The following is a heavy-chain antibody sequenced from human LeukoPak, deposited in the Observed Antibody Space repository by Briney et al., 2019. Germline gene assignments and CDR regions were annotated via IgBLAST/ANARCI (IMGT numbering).Heavy chain of an antibody. Sequence: GGTLRLSCAASGFTFTHYGMNWVRQAPGKGLEWVSGIRANGETTHYADSVRGRFTISRDNSKNTLYLQMNSLRAEDTAVYYCAKEEWLLAVYFDYWGQGTLVTVSS. CDR3: AKEEWLLAVYFDY. D-gene: IGHD3-3*01. J-gene: IGHJ4*02. V-gene: IGHV3-23*01. CDR1: GFTFTHYG. CDR2: IRANGETT.